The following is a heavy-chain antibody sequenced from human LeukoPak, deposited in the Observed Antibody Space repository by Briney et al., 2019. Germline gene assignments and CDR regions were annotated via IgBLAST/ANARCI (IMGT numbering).Heavy chain of an antibody. D-gene: IGHD3-22*01. CDR2: IRSKPYGGTT. V-gene: IGHV3-49*03. CDR3: TRTGDYYDSSTYYYGLDY. J-gene: IGHJ4*02. CDR1: GFTFSSYA. Sequence: GGSLRLSCAASGFTFSSYAMSWFRQAPGKGLEWVGFIRSKPYGGTTEYAASVKGRFTISRDDSKNIAYLQMNSLKTEDTAVFYCTRTGDYYDSSTYYYGLDYWGQGTLVTVSS.